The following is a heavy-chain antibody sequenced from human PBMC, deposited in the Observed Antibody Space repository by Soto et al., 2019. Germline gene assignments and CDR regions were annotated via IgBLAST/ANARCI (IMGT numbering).Heavy chain of an antibody. J-gene: IGHJ4*02. Sequence: SETLSLTCTVSGGSISSGDYYWRWICQPPGKGLEWIGYIYYSGSTYYNPSLKSRVTISVDTSKNQFSLKLSSVTAADTAVYYCASGAMVRGEDYWGQGTLVTVSS. D-gene: IGHD3-10*01. CDR2: IYYSGST. CDR3: ASGAMVRGEDY. CDR1: GGSISSGDYY. V-gene: IGHV4-30-4*01.